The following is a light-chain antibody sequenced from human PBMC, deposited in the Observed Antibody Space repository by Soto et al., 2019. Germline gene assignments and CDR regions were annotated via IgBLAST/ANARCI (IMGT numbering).Light chain of an antibody. J-gene: IGKJ2*01. CDR2: SAS. CDR1: QDINVY. Sequence: DIQMTQSPSSVSSSVGDRFTITCRASQDINVYLNWYQQKPGEVPKLLIYSASSLHSGVPSRFTGSGSETDFTLTIRSLQPEDFATYYCQHGYVAPYNFGQGTKVDIK. V-gene: IGKV1-39*01. CDR3: QHGYVAPYN.